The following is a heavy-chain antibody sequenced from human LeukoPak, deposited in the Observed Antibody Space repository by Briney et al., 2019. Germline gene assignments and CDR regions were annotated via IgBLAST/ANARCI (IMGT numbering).Heavy chain of an antibody. Sequence: ASVKVSCKASGGTFSSYAISWVRQAPGQGLEWMGGIIPIFGTANYAQKFQGRVTITADKSTSTAYMELSSLRSEDTAVYYCATDGSPAVAGLDYWGQGTLVTVSS. CDR3: ATDGSPAVAGLDY. V-gene: IGHV1-69*06. CDR2: IIPIFGTA. CDR1: GGTFSSYA. J-gene: IGHJ4*02. D-gene: IGHD6-19*01.